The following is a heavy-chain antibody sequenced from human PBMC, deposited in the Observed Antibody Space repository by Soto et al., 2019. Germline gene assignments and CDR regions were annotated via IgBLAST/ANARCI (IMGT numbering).Heavy chain of an antibody. Sequence: GASVKVSCKASGYTFTSYAMHWVRQAPGQRLEWMGWINAGNGNTNYAQKLQGRVTMTTDTSTSTAYMELRSLRSDDTAVYYCASFFNSGSYPTYYYYGMDVWGQGTTVTVSS. J-gene: IGHJ6*02. CDR2: INAGNGNT. CDR3: ASFFNSGSYPTYYYYGMDV. D-gene: IGHD1-26*01. CDR1: GYTFTSYA. V-gene: IGHV1-3*01.